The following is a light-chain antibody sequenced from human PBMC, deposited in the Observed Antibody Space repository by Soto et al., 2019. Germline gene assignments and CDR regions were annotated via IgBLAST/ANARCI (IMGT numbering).Light chain of an antibody. J-gene: IGKJ1*01. CDR2: DAF. CDR3: QQYRGSPWT. CDR1: QSVSNNY. Sequence: EIVLTQSPGTLSLSPGEGATLSCRASQSVSNNYLAWYQQIPGQAPRLLIYDAFSRATGIPDRFSGSGSGSDFPLSIRRLEPEDFAVSYFQQYRGSPWTFGQGTKVEIK. V-gene: IGKV3-20*01.